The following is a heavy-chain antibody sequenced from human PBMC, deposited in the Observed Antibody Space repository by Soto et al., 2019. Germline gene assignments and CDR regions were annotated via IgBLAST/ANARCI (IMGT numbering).Heavy chain of an antibody. J-gene: IGHJ4*02. V-gene: IGHV3-74*01. CDR2: INSDGSST. Sequence: EVQLVESGGGLVQPGGSLRLSCAASGFTFSSYWMHWVRHAPGKGLVWVSRINSDGSSTSYADSVKGRFTISTDNAKNTLYLQMHSLRAEDTAVYYCARGDYGGNWGYWGQGTLVTVSS. D-gene: IGHD4-17*01. CDR1: GFTFSSYW. CDR3: ARGDYGGNWGY.